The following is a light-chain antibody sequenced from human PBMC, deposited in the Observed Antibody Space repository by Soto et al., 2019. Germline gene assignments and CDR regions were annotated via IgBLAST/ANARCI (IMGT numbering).Light chain of an antibody. V-gene: IGKV2-28*01. J-gene: IGKJ1*01. CDR2: LVS. CDR3: MQSLQTRT. CDR1: QSLLHSNGYNY. Sequence: DIVMTQSPLSLPVTPGEPASISCRSSQSLLHSNGYNYLDWYLQKPGQSPQLLIYLVSNRASGVPDRVSGSGSGTDFTLKISRVEAEDVGVYYCMQSLQTRTFGQGTKVEIK.